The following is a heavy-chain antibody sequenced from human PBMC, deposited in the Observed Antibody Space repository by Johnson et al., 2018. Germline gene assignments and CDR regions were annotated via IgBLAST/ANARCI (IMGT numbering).Heavy chain of an antibody. D-gene: IGHD4-17*01. CDR1: GFTFSSYS. V-gene: IGHV3-21*01. CDR3: ARSQSAYYGDYVGAEYFQH. J-gene: IGHJ1*01. CDR2: ISSSSCYI. Sequence: VQLVESGGGLVKPGGSLRLSCAASGFTFSSYSMNWVRQAPGKGLEWVSSISSSSCYIYNEDSMKGRFTISRDNAKNSLHLQMNSLRAEDTAGYYCARSQSAYYGDYVGAEYFQHWGQGTLVTVSS.